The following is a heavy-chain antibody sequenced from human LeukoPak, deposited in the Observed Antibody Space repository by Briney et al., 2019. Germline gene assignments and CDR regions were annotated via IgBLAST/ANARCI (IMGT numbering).Heavy chain of an antibody. CDR2: ISAYNGNT. Sequence: ASVKVSCKASGYTFTSYGISWVRQAPGQGLEWMGWISAYNGNTNYAQKLQGRVTMTTDTSTSTAYMELRSLRSDDTAVYYCARVPLKVGLWSGAFDIWGQGTMVTVSS. CDR1: GYTFTSYG. J-gene: IGHJ3*02. D-gene: IGHD2-21*01. V-gene: IGHV1-18*01. CDR3: ARVPLKVGLWSGAFDI.